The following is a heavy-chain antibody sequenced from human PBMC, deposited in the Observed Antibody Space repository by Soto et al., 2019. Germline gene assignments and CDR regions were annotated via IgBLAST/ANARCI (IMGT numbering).Heavy chain of an antibody. Sequence: SETLSLTCAVYGGSFSGYYWSWIRQPPGKGLEWIGEINHSGSTNYNPSLKSRVTISVDTSKNQFSLKLSSVTAADTAVYYCARASRGDHYYYFDYWGQGTLVTVSS. J-gene: IGHJ4*02. CDR2: INHSGST. CDR3: ARASRGDHYYYFDY. D-gene: IGHD4-17*01. CDR1: GGSFSGYY. V-gene: IGHV4-34*01.